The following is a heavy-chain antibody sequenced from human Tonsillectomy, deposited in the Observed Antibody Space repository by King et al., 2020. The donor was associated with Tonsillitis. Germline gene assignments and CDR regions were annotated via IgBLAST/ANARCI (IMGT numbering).Heavy chain of an antibody. V-gene: IGHV4-34*01. CDR2: INDSGST. CDR1: GGSFSGYY. Sequence: VQLQQWSAGLLKPSETLSLTCAVYGGSFSGYYWSWICQSPGKGLEWIGEINDSGSTNYNPSLKSRVTMSAETSKKQFSLKLGSVTATDTAVYYCARFGLYYYDSRGYYYSFDYWGQGTLVAVSS. J-gene: IGHJ4*02. D-gene: IGHD3-22*01. CDR3: ARFGLYYYDSRGYYYSFDY.